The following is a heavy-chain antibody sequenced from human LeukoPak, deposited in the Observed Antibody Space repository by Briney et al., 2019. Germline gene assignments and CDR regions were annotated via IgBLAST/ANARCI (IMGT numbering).Heavy chain of an antibody. CDR3: AREAVSGSSYFDY. Sequence: GGSLRLSCAASGFTFKNYHMNWVCQVPGKGPEWVSSITDNGLSIYYADSVKGRFTISRDNAENSLYLQMDSLRAEDTAVYCCAREAVSGSSYFDYWGLRTLFTVSS. CDR1: GFTFKNYH. V-gene: IGHV3-21*01. D-gene: IGHD6-19*01. CDR2: ITDNGLSI. J-gene: IGHJ4*02.